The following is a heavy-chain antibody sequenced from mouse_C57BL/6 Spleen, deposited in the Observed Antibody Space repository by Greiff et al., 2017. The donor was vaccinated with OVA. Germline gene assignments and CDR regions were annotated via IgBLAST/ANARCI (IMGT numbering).Heavy chain of an antibody. Sequence: VQLQQSGAELVRPGASVTLSCKASGYTFTDYEMHWVKQTPVHGLEWIGAIDPETGGTAYNQKFKGKAILTADKSSSTAYMELRSLTSEYSAVYYCTRRGTGFDYWGQGTTLTVSS. CDR3: TRRGTGFDY. V-gene: IGHV1-15*01. CDR2: IDPETGGT. CDR1: GYTFTDYE. J-gene: IGHJ2*01. D-gene: IGHD3-3*01.